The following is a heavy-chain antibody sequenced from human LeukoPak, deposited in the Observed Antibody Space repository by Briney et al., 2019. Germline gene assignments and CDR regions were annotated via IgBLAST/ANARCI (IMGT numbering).Heavy chain of an antibody. J-gene: IGHJ5*02. CDR2: INDEGTRT. CDR3: VRPLSERFEL. Sequence: GGSLRLSCAVSGFASSSYWVLWVRQAAGKGLVWVSRINDEGTRTDYADSVRGRFTISRDNAKNTLYLQMNGLTAEDTAIYYCVRPLSERFELWGQGTLVSVSS. D-gene: IGHD3-3*01. V-gene: IGHV3-74*01. CDR1: GFASSSYW.